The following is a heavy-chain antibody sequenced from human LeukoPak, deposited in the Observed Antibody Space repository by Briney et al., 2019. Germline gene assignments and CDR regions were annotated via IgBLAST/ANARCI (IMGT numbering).Heavy chain of an antibody. Sequence: PGGSLRLSCAASGFTFSSYEMNWVRQAPGKGLEWVSYISSSGSTIYYADSAKGRFTISRDNAKNSLYLQMNSLRAEDTAVYYCARDTRQRGYSGYDSGYFDYWGQGTLVTVSS. CDR1: GFTFSSYE. V-gene: IGHV3-48*03. CDR2: ISSSGSTI. D-gene: IGHD5-12*01. CDR3: ARDTRQRGYSGYDSGYFDY. J-gene: IGHJ4*02.